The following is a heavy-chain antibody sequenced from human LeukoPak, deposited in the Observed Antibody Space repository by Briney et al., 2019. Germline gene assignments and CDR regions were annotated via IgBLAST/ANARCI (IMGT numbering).Heavy chain of an antibody. D-gene: IGHD3-10*02. CDR2: IRSDGSNK. CDR1: GFTFTDYS. V-gene: IGHV3-30*02. Sequence: GGSLRLSCAASGFTFTDYSMDWVRQAPGKGLELVAFIRSDGSNKYYADSVKGRFTISRDNAKNSLYLQMNSLRAEDTAVYYCAELGITMIGGVWGKGTTVTISS. J-gene: IGHJ6*04. CDR3: AELGITMIGGV.